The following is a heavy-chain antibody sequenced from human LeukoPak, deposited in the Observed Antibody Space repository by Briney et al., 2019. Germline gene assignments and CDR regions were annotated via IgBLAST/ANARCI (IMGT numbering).Heavy chain of an antibody. Sequence: GGSLRLSCAASGFTFSSYGMHWVRQAPGKGLEWVAVISYDGSNKYYADSVKGRFTISRDNSKNTLYLQMNSLRAEDTAVYYCAKDGISSSWYGAGYYYYGMDVWGQGTTVTVSS. CDR1: GFTFSSYG. CDR3: AKDGISSSWYGAGYYYYGMDV. D-gene: IGHD6-13*01. V-gene: IGHV3-30*18. CDR2: ISYDGSNK. J-gene: IGHJ6*02.